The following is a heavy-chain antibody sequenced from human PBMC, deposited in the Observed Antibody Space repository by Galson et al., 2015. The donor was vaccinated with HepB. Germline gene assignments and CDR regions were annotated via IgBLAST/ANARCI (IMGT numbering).Heavy chain of an antibody. CDR1: GFTFSSYA. J-gene: IGHJ3*02. CDR3: AKMGITMIVVAPGPTAFDI. Sequence: SLRLSCAASGFTFSSYAMSWVRQAPGKGLEWVSAISGSGGSTYYADSVKGRFTISRDNSKNTLYLQMNSLRAEDTAVYYCAKMGITMIVVAPGPTAFDIWGQGTMVTVSS. D-gene: IGHD3-22*01. CDR2: ISGSGGST. V-gene: IGHV3-23*01.